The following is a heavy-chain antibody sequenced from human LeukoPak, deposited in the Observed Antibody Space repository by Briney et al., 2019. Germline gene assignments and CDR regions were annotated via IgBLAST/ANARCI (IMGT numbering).Heavy chain of an antibody. Sequence: PSETLSLTCTVSGGSISNYYWSWIRQPPGKGLEWIGYIYHSGSTYYNPSLKSRVTISVDRSKNQFSLKLSSVTAADTAVYYCAGIAAAGTSGYWGQGTLVTVSS. CDR2: IYHSGST. V-gene: IGHV4-59*04. CDR1: GGSISNYY. CDR3: AGIAAAGTSGY. J-gene: IGHJ4*02. D-gene: IGHD6-13*01.